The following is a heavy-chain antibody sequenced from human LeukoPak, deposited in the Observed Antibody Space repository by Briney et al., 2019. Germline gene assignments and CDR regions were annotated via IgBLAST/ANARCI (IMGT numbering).Heavy chain of an antibody. Sequence: TGGSLRLSCAASGFIFSSYGMHWVRQAPGKGLEWVSYISSSGSTIYYADSVKGRFTISRDNAKNSLYLQMNSLRAEDTAVYYCARESPQPSSGWWGLTSYYFDYWGQGTLVTVSS. CDR3: ARESPQPSSGWWGLTSYYFDY. CDR1: GFIFSSYG. D-gene: IGHD2-15*01. J-gene: IGHJ4*02. V-gene: IGHV3-48*04. CDR2: ISSSGSTI.